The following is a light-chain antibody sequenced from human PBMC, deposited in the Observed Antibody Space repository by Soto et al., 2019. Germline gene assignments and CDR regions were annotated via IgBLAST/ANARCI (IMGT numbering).Light chain of an antibody. V-gene: IGKV3-20*01. J-gene: IGKJ3*01. CDR1: QSVSSSY. CDR2: GAS. CDR3: QQYGSSLLFT. Sequence: EIVLTQSPGTLSLSPGERATLSCRASQSVSSSYLAWYQQKPGQAPRLLIYGASSSATAIPDRLSGSGSGSDFALNISRLEPEDFSVYYCQQYGSSLLFTFGPGTKVDIK.